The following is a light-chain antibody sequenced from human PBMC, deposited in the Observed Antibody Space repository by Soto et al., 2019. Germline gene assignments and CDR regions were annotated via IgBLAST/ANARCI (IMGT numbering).Light chain of an antibody. CDR2: KAS. CDR3: QQYNSYWT. V-gene: IGKV1-5*03. J-gene: IGKJ1*01. Sequence: DIQMTQSPSTLYASVGDRVTITCRASQSISSWLAWYQQKPGKAPKLLIYKASSLESGVPSRFSGSGSGTEFTLTISSLQPYDFATYYCQQYNSYWTFGQGTTVDIK. CDR1: QSISSW.